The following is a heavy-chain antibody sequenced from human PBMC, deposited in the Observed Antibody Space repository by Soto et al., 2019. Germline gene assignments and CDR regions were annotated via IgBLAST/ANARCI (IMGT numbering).Heavy chain of an antibody. D-gene: IGHD3-3*01. CDR3: ARGPVLRYYDFWSGYGYYFDY. CDR2: INHSGST. Sequence: TETLSLTCAVYGGSFSGYYWSWIRQPPGKGLEWIGEINHSGSTNYNPSLKSRVTISVDTSKNQFSLKLSSVTAADTAVYYCARGPVLRYYDFWSGYGYYFDYWGQGTLVTVSS. J-gene: IGHJ4*02. CDR1: GGSFSGYY. V-gene: IGHV4-34*01.